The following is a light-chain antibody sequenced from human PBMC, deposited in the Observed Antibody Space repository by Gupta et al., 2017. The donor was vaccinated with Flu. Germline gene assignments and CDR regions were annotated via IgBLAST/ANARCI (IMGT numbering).Light chain of an antibody. J-gene: IGKJ1*01. V-gene: IGKV3-20*01. CDR3: HHYGSSFWT. Sequence: EIVLTQSPGTLSLSPAERATLSCRASQSVSSNYLAWFQQKPGQAPRLLISGSSIRATGIPDRCSGSGSGTDFTLSISKLEPEDFALYYCHHYGSSFWTFGQGTKVEIK. CDR2: GSS. CDR1: QSVSSNY.